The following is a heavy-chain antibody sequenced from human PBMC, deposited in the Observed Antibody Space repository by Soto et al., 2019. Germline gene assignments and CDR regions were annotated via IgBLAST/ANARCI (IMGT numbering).Heavy chain of an antibody. D-gene: IGHD6-19*01. J-gene: IGHJ4*02. V-gene: IGHV3-9*01. CDR3: ARDRRGSGWHEVDS. Sequence: EVQLVESGGGLVLPGRSLRLSCAGTGFSFDDYAMHWVRQAPGKAPEWVSGITWNSDRIVYADSVQGRFTISRDNAKNSLYLQMNSLRADDTAFYYCARDRRGSGWHEVDSWGQGTLVTVSS. CDR2: ITWNSDRI. CDR1: GFSFDDYA.